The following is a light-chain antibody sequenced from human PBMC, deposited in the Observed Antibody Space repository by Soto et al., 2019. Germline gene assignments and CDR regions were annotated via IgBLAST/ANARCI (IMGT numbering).Light chain of an antibody. Sequence: EIVLTQSPDTLSSSPGERATLSCRASQSVSSYLAWYQQKPGQAPRLLIYDASNRATGIPARFSGSGSGTGFTLSISSLEPEDFAVYYCLQRSNWPHTFGQGTKLEMK. J-gene: IGKJ2*01. CDR3: LQRSNWPHT. V-gene: IGKV3-11*01. CDR2: DAS. CDR1: QSVSSY.